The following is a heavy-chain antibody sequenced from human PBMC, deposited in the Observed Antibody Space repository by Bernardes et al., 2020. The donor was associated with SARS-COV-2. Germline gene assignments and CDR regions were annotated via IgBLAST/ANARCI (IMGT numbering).Heavy chain of an antibody. J-gene: IGHJ4*02. D-gene: IGHD2-21*02. CDR1: GYSFTSYW. CDR3: ARQGYGGNSGLDYFDY. Sequence: ESLKISCKGSGYSFTSYWIGWVRQMPGKGLEWMGIIYPGDSDTRYSPSFQGQVTISADKSISTAYLQWSSLKASDTAMYYCARQGYGGNSGLDYFDYWGQGTLVTVSS. V-gene: IGHV5-51*01. CDR2: IYPGDSDT.